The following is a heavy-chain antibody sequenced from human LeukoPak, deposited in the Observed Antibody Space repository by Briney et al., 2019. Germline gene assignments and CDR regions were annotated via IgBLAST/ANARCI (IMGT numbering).Heavy chain of an antibody. V-gene: IGHV3-7*04. D-gene: IGHD3-22*01. CDR2: IKQDGGEK. Sequence: GGSLRLSCAASGFTFSGFWMGGVRQAPGKGLEWGANIKQDGGEKNYVDSVKGRFTISRDNAKNSLYLQMNSLRAEDTAVYYCARTGIYDSSGYYRYYYYGMEVWGQGTTVTVSS. CDR3: ARTGIYDSSGYYRYYYYGMEV. CDR1: GFTFSGFW. J-gene: IGHJ6*02.